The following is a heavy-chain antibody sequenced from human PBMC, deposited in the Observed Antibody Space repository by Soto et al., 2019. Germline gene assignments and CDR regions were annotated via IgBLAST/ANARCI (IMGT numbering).Heavy chain of an antibody. CDR2: IGFDGTNI. J-gene: IGHJ4*02. D-gene: IGHD3-10*01. CDR1: GFDFKPYG. Sequence: QGHLVESGGGVVQPGRSLRLSWVAAGFDFKPYGMHWVRQAPGKGPEWVAVIGFDGTNIHYSDSVRGRFSISRDNSENTVSLQMNSLRVEDTALYYCVRTACVINNCSYRGVRWGQGTLVTV. CDR3: VRTACVINNCSYRGVR. V-gene: IGHV3-33*01.